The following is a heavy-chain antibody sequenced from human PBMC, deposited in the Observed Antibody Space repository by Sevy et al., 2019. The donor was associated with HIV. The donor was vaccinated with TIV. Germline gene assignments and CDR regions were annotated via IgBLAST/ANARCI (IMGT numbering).Heavy chain of an antibody. D-gene: IGHD3-22*01. J-gene: IGHJ5*02. CDR3: AKEGYYYDSRSSDWFDP. CDR2: VSSDGTTR. Sequence: GGCLRLCCAASGFNFSPYAMHWVRQGPGKGLGCVATVSSDGTTRSYVDSIKGRFSLSIDNSKNTLYLQMNNLTPEDTAVYYCAKEGYYYDSRSSDWFDPWGPGALVTVSS. V-gene: IGHV3-30*18. CDR1: GFNFSPYA.